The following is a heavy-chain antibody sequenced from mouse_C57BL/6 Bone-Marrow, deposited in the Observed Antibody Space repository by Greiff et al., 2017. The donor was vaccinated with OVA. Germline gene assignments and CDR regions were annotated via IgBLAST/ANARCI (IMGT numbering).Heavy chain of an antibody. D-gene: IGHD1-1*01. CDR2: IDPSDSYT. Sequence: QVQLQQSGAELVRPGTSVKLSCKASGYTFTSYWMHWVKQRPGQGLEWIGVIDPSDSYTNYNQKFKGKATLTVDTSSSTAYMQLSSLTSEDSAVYYGARWGYYEEDYFDYWGQGTTLTVSS. CDR1: GYTFTSYW. J-gene: IGHJ2*01. V-gene: IGHV1-59*01. CDR3: ARWGYYEEDYFDY.